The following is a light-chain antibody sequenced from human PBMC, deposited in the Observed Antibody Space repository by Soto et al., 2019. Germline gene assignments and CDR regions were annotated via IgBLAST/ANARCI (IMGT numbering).Light chain of an antibody. CDR1: SSDVGGYNY. Sequence: QSVLTQPPSASGSPGQSVTISCTGTSSDVGGYNYVSWYQQHPGKAPKLMIYEVSKRPSGVPDRFSGSKSGNTASLTVSGLQAEDEADYYCSSYAGRNNYVFG. CDR3: SSYAGRNNYV. J-gene: IGLJ2*01. V-gene: IGLV2-8*01. CDR2: EVS.